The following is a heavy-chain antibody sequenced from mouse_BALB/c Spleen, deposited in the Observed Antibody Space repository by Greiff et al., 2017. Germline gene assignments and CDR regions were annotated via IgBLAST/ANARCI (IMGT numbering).Heavy chain of an antibody. CDR3: ARESYGSYYYAMDY. J-gene: IGHJ4*01. V-gene: IGHV2-9*02. CDR2: IWAGGST. D-gene: IGHD1-1*01. Sequence: QVQLQQSGPGLVAPSQSLSITCTVSGFSLTSYGVHWVRQPPGKGLEWLGVIWAGGSTNYNSALMSRLSISKDNSKSQVFLKMNSLQTDDTAMYYCARESYGSYYYAMDYWGQGTSVTVSS. CDR1: GFSLTSYG.